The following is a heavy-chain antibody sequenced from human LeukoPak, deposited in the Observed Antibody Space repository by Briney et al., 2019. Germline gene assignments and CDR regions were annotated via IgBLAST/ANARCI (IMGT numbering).Heavy chain of an antibody. CDR3: PKDLMVRGVIISGGYYFDY. V-gene: IGHV3-23*01. Sequence: GGSLRLSCAASGFTFSSYAMRWVRQAPGKGLEWVSAISGSGGSTYYADSVKGRFTISRGNSKNTLYLQMNSLRAEDTAVYYCPKDLMVRGVIISGGYYFDYWGQGTLVTVSS. D-gene: IGHD3-10*01. CDR1: GFTFSSYA. J-gene: IGHJ4*02. CDR2: ISGSGGST.